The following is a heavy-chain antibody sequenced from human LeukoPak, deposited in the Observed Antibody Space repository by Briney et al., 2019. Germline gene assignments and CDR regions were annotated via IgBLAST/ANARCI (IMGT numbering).Heavy chain of an antibody. CDR1: GYTFTSYY. Sequence: ASVKVSCKASGYTFTSYYMHWVRQAPGQGLEWMGIINPSGGSTSYAQKFQGRVTMTRDTSTSTVYMELSSLRSEDTAVYYCAREPLGGSGRLPYYFDYWGQGTLVTVSS. CDR2: INPSGGST. J-gene: IGHJ4*02. CDR3: AREPLGGSGRLPYYFDY. D-gene: IGHD3-10*01. V-gene: IGHV1-46*01.